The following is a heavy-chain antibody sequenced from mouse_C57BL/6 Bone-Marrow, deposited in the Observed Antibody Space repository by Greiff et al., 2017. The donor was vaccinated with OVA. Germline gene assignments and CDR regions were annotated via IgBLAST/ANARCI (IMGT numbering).Heavy chain of an antibody. D-gene: IGHD1-1*01. Sequence: VQLQESGPGLAKPSQTLSLTCSVTGYSITSDYWNWIRKFPGNKLEYMGYISYSGSTYYNPSLKSRISITRDTSKNQYYLQLNSVTTEDTATYYCARFHYGSSPYYYAMDYWGQGTSVTVSS. J-gene: IGHJ4*01. CDR3: ARFHYGSSPYYYAMDY. CDR1: GYSITSDY. CDR2: ISYSGST. V-gene: IGHV3-8*01.